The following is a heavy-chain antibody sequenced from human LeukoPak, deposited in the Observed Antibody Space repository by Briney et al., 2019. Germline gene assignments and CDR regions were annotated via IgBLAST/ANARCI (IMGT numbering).Heavy chain of an antibody. J-gene: IGHJ4*02. V-gene: IGHV3-21*01. D-gene: IGHD3-22*01. CDR2: ISSSSSYI. CDR1: GFTFSSFS. Sequence: PGGSLRLSCAASGFTFSSFSMNWVRQAPGKGLEWVSSISSSSSYIYYADSVKGRFTISRDNAKNSLYLQMNSLRAEDTAVYYCAREVYYDSSGYPLPYFDYWGQGTLVTVSS. CDR3: AREVYYDSSGYPLPYFDY.